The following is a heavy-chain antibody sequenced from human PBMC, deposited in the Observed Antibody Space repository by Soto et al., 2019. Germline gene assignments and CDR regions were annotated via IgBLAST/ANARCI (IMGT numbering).Heavy chain of an antibody. J-gene: IGHJ4*02. CDR1: GASITSYY. CDR2: IYHSGST. Sequence: KPSETLSLTCSVSGASITSYYWSWIRQPPGKGLEWIGYIYHSGSTNYNPSLKSRVTISVDTSKNQFSLKLSSVTAADTAVYYCASVDMVAYYFDYWGQGTLVTVSS. D-gene: IGHD5-12*01. CDR3: ASVDMVAYYFDY. V-gene: IGHV4-59*01.